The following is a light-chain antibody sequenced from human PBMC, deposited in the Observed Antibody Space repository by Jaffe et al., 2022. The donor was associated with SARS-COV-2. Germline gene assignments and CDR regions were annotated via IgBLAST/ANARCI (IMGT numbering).Light chain of an antibody. J-gene: IGKJ2*02. CDR3: QQSYSAPRGT. CDR1: QSISNY. Sequence: DIQMTQSPSSLSASVGDRVTITCRASQSISNYLNWYQQKPGKAPKLLIYAASTLQSGVPSRFSGSGSGTDFTLTISSLHPEDFTTYYCQQSYSAPRGTFGQGTKLDIK. CDR2: AAS. V-gene: IGKV1-39*01.